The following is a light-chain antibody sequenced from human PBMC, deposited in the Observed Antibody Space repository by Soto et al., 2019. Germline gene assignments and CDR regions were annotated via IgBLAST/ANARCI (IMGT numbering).Light chain of an antibody. CDR1: QSVVSN. J-gene: IGKJ1*01. CDR3: WQYNSWSPFT. Sequence: EIVMTQSPATLSLSPGERATLSCRASQSVVSNLAGYQQNHAQPPRLLIYGASTRTTGIPASFISSRSGAKFTPPISSIQYEDFFVYYCWQYNSWSPFTFGQGTKVDIK. V-gene: IGKV3-15*01. CDR2: GAS.